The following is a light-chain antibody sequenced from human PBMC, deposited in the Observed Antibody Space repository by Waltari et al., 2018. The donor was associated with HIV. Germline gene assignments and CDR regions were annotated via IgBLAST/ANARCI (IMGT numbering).Light chain of an antibody. CDR2: EVS. V-gene: IGLV2-23*02. CDR1: SSDVGSYNL. CDR3: CSYAGSSTLV. J-gene: IGLJ2*01. Sequence: QSALTQPASVSGSPGQPTTTSCTGTSSDVGSYNLVSWYQQHPGKAPKLMIYEVSKRPSGVSNRFSGSKSGNTASLTISGLQAEDEADYYCCSYAGSSTLVFGGGTKLTVL.